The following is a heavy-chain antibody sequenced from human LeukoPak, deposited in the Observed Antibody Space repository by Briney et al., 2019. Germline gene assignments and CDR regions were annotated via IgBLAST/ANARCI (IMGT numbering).Heavy chain of an antibody. D-gene: IGHD3-10*01. CDR3: ARVSYYYGSGSYLVDY. CDR2: IYTSGST. V-gene: IGHV4-4*07. J-gene: IGHJ4*02. CDR1: GDSISSYY. Sequence: SETLSLTCTVSGDSISSYYWSWIRQPAGKGLEWIGRIYTSGSTNYNPSLKSRVTMSVDTSKNQFSLKLSSVTAADTAVYYCARVSYYYGSGSYLVDYWGQGTLVTVSS.